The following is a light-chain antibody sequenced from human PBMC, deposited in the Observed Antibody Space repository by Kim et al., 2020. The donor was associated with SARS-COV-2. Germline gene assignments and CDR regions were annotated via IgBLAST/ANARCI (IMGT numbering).Light chain of an antibody. Sequence: DIQMTQSPSSLSASVGDRVTITCRASQGLSNYLAWYQQKPGKVPKLLIYGASTLQSGVPSRFSGSGSGTDFPLTISSLQPEDVATYYCQKYNSAPWTFGQGTKVDIK. CDR2: GAS. V-gene: IGKV1-27*01. J-gene: IGKJ1*01. CDR3: QKYNSAPWT. CDR1: QGLSNY.